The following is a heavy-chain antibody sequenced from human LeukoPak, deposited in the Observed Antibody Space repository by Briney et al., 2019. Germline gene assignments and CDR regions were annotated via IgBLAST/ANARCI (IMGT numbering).Heavy chain of an antibody. D-gene: IGHD3-22*01. CDR1: GFTFSNYW. CDR2: IDNAGSIT. J-gene: IGHJ4*02. CDR3: ATGPQMYYYDSSGYLVY. V-gene: IGHV3-74*03. Sequence: RTGGSLRLSCAASGFTFSNYWIHWVRQAPGKGLVWVSRIDNAGSITTYADSVKGRFTISRDNSKNTLYLQMNSLRAEDTAVYYCATGPQMYYYDSSGYLVYWGQGTLVSVSS.